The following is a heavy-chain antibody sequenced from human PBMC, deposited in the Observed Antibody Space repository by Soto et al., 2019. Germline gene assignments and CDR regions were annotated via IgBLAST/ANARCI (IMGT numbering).Heavy chain of an antibody. V-gene: IGHV4-39*01. J-gene: IGHJ6*02. D-gene: IGHD3-22*01. CDR3: ARRLYYDSSGFEGGGMDV. Sequence: SETLSLTCTVSGGPISSSSYYWGWIRQPPGKGLEWIGSIYYSGSTYYNPSLKSRVTISVDTSKNQFSLKLSSVTAADTAVYYCARRLYYDSSGFEGGGMDVWGQGTTVTV. CDR2: IYYSGST. CDR1: GGPISSSSYY.